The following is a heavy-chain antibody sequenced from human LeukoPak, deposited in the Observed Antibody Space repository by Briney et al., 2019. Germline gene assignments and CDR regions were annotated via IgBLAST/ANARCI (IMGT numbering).Heavy chain of an antibody. CDR3: ARTTVYAPAEYFQH. J-gene: IGHJ1*01. D-gene: IGHD4-17*01. CDR1: GYTFTSFG. V-gene: IGHV1-18*01. CDR2: ISAYNGNT. Sequence: ASVKVSCKASGYTFTSFGISWVRQAPGQGLEWMGWISAYNGNTNYAQKLQGRVTMTTGTSTSTAYMELRSLRSDDTAVYYCARTTVYAPAEYFQHWGQGTLVTVSS.